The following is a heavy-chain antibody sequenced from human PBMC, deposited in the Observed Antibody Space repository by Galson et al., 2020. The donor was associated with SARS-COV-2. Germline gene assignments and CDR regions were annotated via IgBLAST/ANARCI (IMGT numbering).Heavy chain of an antibody. CDR2: ISYDGSNK. CDR1: GFIFTNYG. Sequence: GGSLRLSCAASGFIFTNYGMHWVRQAPGKGLEWVAVISYDGSNKYYADSVKGRFTISRDNSKSTLYLQMNSLRAEDTAIYYCAKPFYYGSGSYHALDSWGQGTLVTVSS. V-gene: IGHV3-30*18. J-gene: IGHJ4*02. CDR3: AKPFYYGSGSYHALDS. D-gene: IGHD3-10*01.